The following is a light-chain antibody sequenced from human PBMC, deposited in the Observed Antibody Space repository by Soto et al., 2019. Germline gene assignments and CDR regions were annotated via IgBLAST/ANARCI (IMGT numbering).Light chain of an antibody. Sequence: EIVMTQSPATLSVSPGERATLSCRASQSVSSNLAWYQQKPGQAPRLLIYGAYTRATGIPARFSGSGSGTEFTLTISSLQSEDFAVYYCQQYNNWPPGLTFGGGTKVEIK. CDR1: QSVSSN. CDR3: QQYNNWPPGLT. V-gene: IGKV3-15*01. J-gene: IGKJ4*01. CDR2: GAY.